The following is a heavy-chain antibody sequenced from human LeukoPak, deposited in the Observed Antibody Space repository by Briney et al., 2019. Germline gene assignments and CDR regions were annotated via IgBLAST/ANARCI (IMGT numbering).Heavy chain of an antibody. CDR3: ARESGYYDILTGYDY. D-gene: IGHD3-9*01. CDR2: IRYDGSNK. CDR1: GFTFSSYG. V-gene: IGHV3-30*02. J-gene: IGHJ4*02. Sequence: GGSLRLSCAASGFTFSSYGMHWVRQAPGKGLEWVAFIRYDGSNKYYADSVKGRFTTSRDNSKNTLYLQMNSLRAEDTAVYYCARESGYYDILTGYDYWGQGTLVTVSS.